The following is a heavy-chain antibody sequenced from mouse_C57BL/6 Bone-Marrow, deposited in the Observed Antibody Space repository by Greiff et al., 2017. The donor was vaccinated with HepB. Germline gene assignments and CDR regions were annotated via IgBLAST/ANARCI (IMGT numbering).Heavy chain of an antibody. CDR3: ARALSITTVVATEHWYFDV. CDR2: IYPRSGNT. V-gene: IGHV1-81*01. J-gene: IGHJ1*03. Sequence: VQLQQSGAELARPGASVKLSCKASGYTFTSYGISWVKQRTGQGLEWIGGIYPRSGNTYYNEKFKGKATLTADKSSSTAYMELRSLTSEDSAVYFCARALSITTVVATEHWYFDVWGTGTTVTVSS. CDR1: GYTFTSYG. D-gene: IGHD1-1*01.